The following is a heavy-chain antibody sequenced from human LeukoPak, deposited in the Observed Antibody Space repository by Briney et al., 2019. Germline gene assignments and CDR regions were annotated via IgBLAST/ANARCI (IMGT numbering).Heavy chain of an antibody. Sequence: PGESLKISCKGSGYSFTSYWIGWVRQMAGKGLEWMGIIYPGDSDTRYSPSFQGQVTISADKSISTAYLQWSSLKASDTAMYFCARRGGSSGFHAAFDIWGQGTMVTVSS. V-gene: IGHV5-51*01. J-gene: IGHJ3*02. CDR3: ARRGGSSGFHAAFDI. D-gene: IGHD3-22*01. CDR1: GYSFTSYW. CDR2: IYPGDSDT.